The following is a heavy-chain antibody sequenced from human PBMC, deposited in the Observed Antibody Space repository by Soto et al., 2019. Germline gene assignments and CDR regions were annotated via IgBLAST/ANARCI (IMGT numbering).Heavy chain of an antibody. V-gene: IGHV1-69*01. J-gene: IGHJ3*02. CDR1: GGTFSSYA. CDR2: IIPNFGTA. D-gene: IGHD5-18*01. Sequence: QVQLVQSGAEVKKPGSSVKVSCKASGGTFSSYAISWVRQAPGQGLEWMGGIIPNFGTANYAQKFQGRVTITADESTSTAYFELSSLRSEDTAVYYCAKSTNSYPPDDAFDIWGQGTMVTVSS. CDR3: AKSTNSYPPDDAFDI.